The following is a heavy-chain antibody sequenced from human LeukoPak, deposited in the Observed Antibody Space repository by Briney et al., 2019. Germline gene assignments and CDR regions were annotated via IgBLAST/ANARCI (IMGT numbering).Heavy chain of an antibody. V-gene: IGHV3-74*01. CDR3: AREKYCTISDCLHGRFYFNL. Sequence: GGSLRLSCAASGFTFSDYWIHWVRQAPGKGLVWVSRINTDGSITNYADSVKGRFTISRDNPKNTLFLQMDTLRVEDSAVYYCAREKYCTISDCLHGRFYFNLWGQGALVTVSS. J-gene: IGHJ4*02. D-gene: IGHD2-8*01. CDR2: INTDGSIT. CDR1: GFTFSDYW.